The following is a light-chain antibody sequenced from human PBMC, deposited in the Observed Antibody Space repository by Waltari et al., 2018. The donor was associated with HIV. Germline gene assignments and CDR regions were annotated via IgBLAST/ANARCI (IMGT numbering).Light chain of an antibody. CDR1: SSDVGGYNY. CDR3: SSYTSSRVL. J-gene: IGLJ2*01. V-gene: IGLV2-14*01. CDR2: EVR. Sequence: QSALTQPASVSGSPGQSITISCTGTSSDVGGYNYVSWYQQHPGKAPKLMSYEVRNRPSGVSNRFSGSKSGNTASLTISGLQAEDEADYYCSSYTSSRVLFGGGTKLTVL.